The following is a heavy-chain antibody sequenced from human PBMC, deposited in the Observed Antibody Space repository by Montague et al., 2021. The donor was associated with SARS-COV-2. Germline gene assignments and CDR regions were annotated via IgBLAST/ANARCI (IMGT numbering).Heavy chain of an antibody. CDR3: APLRFDSRSYYAPHNWSDH. Sequence: PALVKPTQTLTLTCTFSGISLSTSGVGVAWIRQPPGKALEWLAPIYWDDDERYSPSMRSRLTITKDTSENQVVLRMTNMDPMDTATYYCAPLRFDSRSYYAPHNWSDHWGQGILVTVSS. D-gene: IGHD3-10*01. CDR1: GISLSTSGVG. CDR2: IYWDDDE. J-gene: IGHJ5*02. V-gene: IGHV2-5*02.